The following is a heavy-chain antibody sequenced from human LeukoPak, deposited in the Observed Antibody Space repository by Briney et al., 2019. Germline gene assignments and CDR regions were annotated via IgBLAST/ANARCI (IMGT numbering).Heavy chain of an antibody. CDR1: GYSFTNYW. Sequence: GESLKISCQGSGYSFTNYWIAWVRQMPGKGLEWMGTIYPGDSDTRYSPSFQGQVTISADKSITTAYLQWSSLEASDTAMYYCARRAYCGGDCYVDYWGQGTLVTVSS. D-gene: IGHD2-21*02. CDR3: ARRAYCGGDCYVDY. V-gene: IGHV5-51*01. CDR2: IYPGDSDT. J-gene: IGHJ4*02.